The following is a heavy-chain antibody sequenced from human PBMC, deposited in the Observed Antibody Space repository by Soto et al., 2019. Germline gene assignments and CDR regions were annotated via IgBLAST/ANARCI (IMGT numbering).Heavy chain of an antibody. D-gene: IGHD2-2*01. CDR2: IYSGGST. Sequence: EVQLVESGGGLVQPGGSLRLSCAVSGFTVSSNYLGWVRQAPGKGLELVSVIYSGGSTLSADSVKGRFTLSRDDYKNMVWVQMNSMKAEDTAVYYWAARGVVLPAGTDALDVWGQGTMVTVSS. CDR3: AARGVVLPAGTDALDV. V-gene: IGHV3-66*01. J-gene: IGHJ3*01. CDR1: GFTVSSNY.